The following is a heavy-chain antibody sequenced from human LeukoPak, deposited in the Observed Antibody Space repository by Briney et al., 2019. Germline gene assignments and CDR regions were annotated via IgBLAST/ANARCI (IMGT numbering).Heavy chain of an antibody. CDR1: GFTFSSYA. D-gene: IGHD3-10*01. J-gene: IGHJ1*01. CDR3: AKDSLWFGELYCFQH. CDR2: ISGSGGST. V-gene: IGHV3-23*01. Sequence: PGGSLRLSCAASGFTFSSYAMSWVRQAPGKGLEWVSAISGSGGSTYHADSVKGRFTISRDNSKNTLYLQMNSLRAEDTAVYYCAKDSLWFGELYCFQHWGQGTLVTVSS.